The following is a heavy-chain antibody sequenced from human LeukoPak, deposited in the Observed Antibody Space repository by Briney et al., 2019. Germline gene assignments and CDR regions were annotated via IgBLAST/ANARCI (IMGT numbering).Heavy chain of an antibody. V-gene: IGHV3-23*01. D-gene: IGHD3-9*01. CDR3: AKGHRYFDWLSLYFDY. J-gene: IGHJ4*02. CDR1: GFTFSSYA. CDR2: ISGSGGST. Sequence: GGSLRLSCAASGFTFSSYAMSWVRQAPGKGLEWVSAISGSGGSTYYADSVEGRFTISRDNSKNTLYLQMNSLRAEDTAVYYCAKGHRYFDWLSLYFDYWGQGTLVTVSS.